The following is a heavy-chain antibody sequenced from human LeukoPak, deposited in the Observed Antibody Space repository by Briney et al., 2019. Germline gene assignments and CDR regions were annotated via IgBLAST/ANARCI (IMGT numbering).Heavy chain of an antibody. J-gene: IGHJ4*02. D-gene: IGHD6-19*01. CDR2: MNPNSGNT. CDR1: GYTFTSYD. Sequence: ASVKVSCKASGYTFTSYDINWVRQGTGQGLEWMGWMNPNSGNTGYAQKFQGRVTITRNTSISTAYMELSGLRSEDTAVYYCATGRAYSSVDYWGQGTLVTVSS. V-gene: IGHV1-8*03. CDR3: ATGRAYSSVDY.